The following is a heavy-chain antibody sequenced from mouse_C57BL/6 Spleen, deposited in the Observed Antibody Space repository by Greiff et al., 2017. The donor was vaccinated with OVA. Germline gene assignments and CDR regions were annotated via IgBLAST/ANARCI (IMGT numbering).Heavy chain of an antibody. V-gene: IGHV1-26*01. CDR1: GYTFTDYY. D-gene: IGHD1-1*01. CDR3: ARDGTTVVARYAMDY. J-gene: IGHJ4*01. CDR2: INPNNGGT. Sequence: EVQLQQSGPELVKPGASVKISCKASGYTFTDYYMNWVKQSHGKSLEWIGDINPNNGGTSYNQKFKGKATLTVDKSSSTAYMELRSLTSEDSPVYYCARDGTTVVARYAMDYWGQGTSVTVSS.